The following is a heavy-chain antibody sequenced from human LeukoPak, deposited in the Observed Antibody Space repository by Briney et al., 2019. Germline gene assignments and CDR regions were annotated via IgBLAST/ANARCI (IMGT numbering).Heavy chain of an antibody. CDR3: AIGYCSSTSCYDAWYDP. Sequence: ASVKVSCKASGYTFTSYVISWVRQAPGQGLEWMGWISAYNGNTHYAQKLQGRVTMTTDTSTSTAYMELRSLRSDDTAVYYCAIGYCSSTSCYDAWYDPWGQGTLVTVSS. CDR2: ISAYNGNT. D-gene: IGHD2-2*01. J-gene: IGHJ5*02. V-gene: IGHV1-18*01. CDR1: GYTFTSYV.